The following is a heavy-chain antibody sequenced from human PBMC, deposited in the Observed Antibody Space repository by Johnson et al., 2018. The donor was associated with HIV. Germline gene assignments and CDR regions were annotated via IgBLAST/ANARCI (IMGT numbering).Heavy chain of an antibody. CDR2: FSSGGST. D-gene: IGHD1-26*01. Sequence: VQLVESGGGFVQPGGSLRLSSAASGFTVTSDYMSWVLQAPVQGLEWASIFSSGGSTYYSYSVKGRFTISRDNSKNTLHLQMSSLRPEDTAVYYCARVRVGAFDIWGQGTMVTVSS. CDR1: GFTVTSDY. V-gene: IGHV3-66*02. CDR3: ARVRVGAFDI. J-gene: IGHJ3*02.